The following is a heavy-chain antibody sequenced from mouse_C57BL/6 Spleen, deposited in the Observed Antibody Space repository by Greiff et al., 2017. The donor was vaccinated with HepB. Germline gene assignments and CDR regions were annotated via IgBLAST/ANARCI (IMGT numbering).Heavy chain of an antibody. CDR2: ISGGGGNT. J-gene: IGHJ3*01. Sequence: EVQGVESGGGLVKPGGSLKLSCAASGFTFSSYTMSWVRQTPEKRLEWVATISGGGGNTYYPDSVKGRFTISRDNARNTLYVQMSSLRSEDTALYFCARRGGYDFDGPWFAYWGQGTLVTVSA. CDR1: GFTFSSYT. CDR3: ARRGGYDFDGPWFAY. D-gene: IGHD2-4*01. V-gene: IGHV5-9*01.